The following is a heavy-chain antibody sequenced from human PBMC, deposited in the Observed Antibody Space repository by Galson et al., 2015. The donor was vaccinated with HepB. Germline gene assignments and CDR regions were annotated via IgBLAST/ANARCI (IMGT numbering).Heavy chain of an antibody. J-gene: IGHJ4*02. CDR3: AKVPNFYCSGGNCYFDY. Sequence: LRLSCAASGFTFSSYAMSWVRQAPGKGLEWVSGITGSGGSTYSADSVKGRLTISRDNSKNTLYLQMNSLRAEDTAIYYCAKVPNFYCSGGNCYFDYWGQGTLVTVSS. D-gene: IGHD2-15*01. CDR1: GFTFSSYA. CDR2: ITGSGGST. V-gene: IGHV3-23*01.